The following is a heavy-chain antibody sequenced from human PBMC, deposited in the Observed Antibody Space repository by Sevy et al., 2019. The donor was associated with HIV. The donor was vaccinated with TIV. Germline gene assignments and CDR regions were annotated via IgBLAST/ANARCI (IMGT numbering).Heavy chain of an antibody. V-gene: IGHV3-21*01. CDR2: SSSSSNYI. D-gene: IGHD3-10*01. CDR3: ARDGDRTTMVQGVLAYYHGMDV. J-gene: IGHJ6*02. CDR1: GFTFSSYS. Sequence: GGSLRLSCAASGFTFSSYSMNWVRQAPGKGLEWVSSSSSSSNYIYYADSVKGRFTISRDNAKNSLYLQMNSLRAEDTAVYYCARDGDRTTMVQGVLAYYHGMDVWGQGTTVTVSS.